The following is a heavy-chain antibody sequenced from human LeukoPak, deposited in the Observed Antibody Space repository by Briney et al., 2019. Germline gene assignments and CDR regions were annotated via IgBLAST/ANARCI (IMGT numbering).Heavy chain of an antibody. Sequence: PGGSLRLSCAASGFTFSSYAMSWVRQAPGKGLEWVSAISGSGGSTYYADSVKGRFTISRDNSKNTLYLQMNSLRAEDTAVYYCVRDGSGFSGSFPGFDYWGQGTLVTVSS. CDR2: ISGSGGST. CDR3: VRDGSGFSGSFPGFDY. CDR1: GFTFSSYA. D-gene: IGHD1-26*01. V-gene: IGHV3-23*01. J-gene: IGHJ4*02.